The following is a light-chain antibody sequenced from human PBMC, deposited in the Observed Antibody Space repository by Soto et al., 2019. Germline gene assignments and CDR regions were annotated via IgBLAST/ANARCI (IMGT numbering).Light chain of an antibody. CDR2: EVS. J-gene: IGLJ2*01. Sequence: QSALTQPPSASGSPGQSVTISCTGTSSDVGGYNYVSWYQQHPGKAPKLMIYEVSKRPSGVPDRFSGSKSGNTASLTVSGLQAEDEADYCCSSYAGSNTGEVFGGGTKLTVL. CDR3: SSYAGSNTGEV. CDR1: SSDVGGYNY. V-gene: IGLV2-8*01.